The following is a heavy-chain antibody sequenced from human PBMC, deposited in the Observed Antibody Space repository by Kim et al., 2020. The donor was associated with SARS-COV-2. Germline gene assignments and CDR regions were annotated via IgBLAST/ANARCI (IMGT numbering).Heavy chain of an antibody. V-gene: IGHV4-39*07. J-gene: IGHJ3*02. CDR3: ARGYYYDSSGYYYDAFDI. D-gene: IGHD3-22*01. CDR2: IYYSGST. CDR1: GGSISSSSYY. Sequence: SETLSLTCTVSGGSISSSSYYWGWIRQPPGKGLEWIGSIYYSGSTYYNPSLKSRVTISVDTSKNQFSLKLSSVTAADTAVYYCARGYYYDSSGYYYDAFDIWGQGTMVTVSS.